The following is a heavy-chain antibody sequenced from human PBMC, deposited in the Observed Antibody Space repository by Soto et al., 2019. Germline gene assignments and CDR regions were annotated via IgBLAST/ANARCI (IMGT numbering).Heavy chain of an antibody. CDR1: GYTFTSYD. J-gene: IGHJ6*03. Sequence: ASVKVSCKASGYTFTSYDINWVRQATGQGLEWMGWMNPNSGNTGYAQKFQGRVTMTRNTSISTAYMELSSLRSEDTAVYYCARGELELRNYYYYMDVWGKGTTVTVSS. CDR3: ARGELELRNYYYYMDV. D-gene: IGHD1-7*01. V-gene: IGHV1-8*01. CDR2: MNPNSGNT.